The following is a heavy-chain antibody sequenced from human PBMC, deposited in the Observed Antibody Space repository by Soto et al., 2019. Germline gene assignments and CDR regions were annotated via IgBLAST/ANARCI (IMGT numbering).Heavy chain of an antibody. J-gene: IGHJ4*02. Sequence: PSETLSLTCTVSGGSISSGDYYWSWIRQPPGKGLEWIGYIYYSGSTYYNPSLKSRVTISVDPSKNQFSLKLSSVTAADTAVYYCARYIVGAPRGCYYFEYWGQGTLVTVPS. CDR3: ARYIVGAPRGCYYFEY. CDR1: GGSISSGDYY. CDR2: IYYSGST. D-gene: IGHD1-26*01. V-gene: IGHV4-30-4*01.